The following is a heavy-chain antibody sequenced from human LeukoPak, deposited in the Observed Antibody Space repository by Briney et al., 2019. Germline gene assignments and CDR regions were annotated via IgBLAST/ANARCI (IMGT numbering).Heavy chain of an antibody. D-gene: IGHD3-10*01. CDR1: GGSISSYY. Sequence: SETLSLTCTVSGGSISSYYWSWIRQPPGKGLEWIGYIYYSGSTNYNPSLKSRVTISVDTSKNQFSLKLSSVTAADTAVYFCARSPLGFGDLFGYYYFMDVWGKGTTVTISS. J-gene: IGHJ6*03. V-gene: IGHV4-59*01. CDR2: IYYSGST. CDR3: ARSPLGFGDLFGYYYFMDV.